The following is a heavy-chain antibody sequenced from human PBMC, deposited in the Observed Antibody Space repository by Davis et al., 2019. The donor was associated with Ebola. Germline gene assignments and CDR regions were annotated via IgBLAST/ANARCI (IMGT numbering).Heavy chain of an antibody. CDR2: ISASGGAT. CDR3: AKDLTSYYGTGDFFDY. D-gene: IGHD3-10*01. Sequence: PGGSLRLSCAASGFPFSSYAMSWVRQAPGRGLEWFSCISASGGATFYADSVKGRIFMSRDNSNDTLYLRMNNLRAEDTAIYYCAKDLTSYYGTGDFFDYWGQGILVTVSS. V-gene: IGHV3-23*01. J-gene: IGHJ4*02. CDR1: GFPFSSYA.